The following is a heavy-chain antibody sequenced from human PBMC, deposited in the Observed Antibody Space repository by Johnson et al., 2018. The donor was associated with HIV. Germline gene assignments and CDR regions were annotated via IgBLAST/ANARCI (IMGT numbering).Heavy chain of an antibody. CDR3: AREEARLRAFDI. CDR2: ISGSGGST. J-gene: IGHJ3*02. CDR1: GFTFSSYA. V-gene: IGHV3-23*01. Sequence: VQLLESGGGLVQPGGSLRLSCAASGFTFSSYAMSWVRQAPGKGLEWVSAISGSGGSTYYADSVKGRFTISRDNSKNTLYLQMNSLRAEDTALYYCAREEARLRAFDICGQGTMVTVSS.